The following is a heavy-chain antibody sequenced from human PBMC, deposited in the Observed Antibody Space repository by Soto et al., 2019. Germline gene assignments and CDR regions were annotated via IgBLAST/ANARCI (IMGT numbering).Heavy chain of an antibody. CDR1: GYTFTSYA. CDR3: ARSPAAMKGWFDP. D-gene: IGHD2-2*01. V-gene: IGHV1-3*01. J-gene: IGHJ5*02. Sequence: GASVKVSWKASGYTFTSYAMHWVRQAPGQRLEWMGWINAGNGNTKYSQKFQGRVTITRDTSASTAYMELSSLRSEDTAVYYCARSPAAMKGWFDPWGQGTLVTVSS. CDR2: INAGNGNT.